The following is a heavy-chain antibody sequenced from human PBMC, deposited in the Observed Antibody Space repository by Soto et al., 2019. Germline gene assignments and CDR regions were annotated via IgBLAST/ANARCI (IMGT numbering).Heavy chain of an antibody. Sequence: QVQLVQSGAEVKKPGASVKVSCKASGGTFSSYAISWVRQAPGQGLEWMGGIIPIFGTANYAKKFQGRVTITADDYTSRAYMELSSLRSEDKAVYYCARELQGEVADHDAFDIWGQGTMVTVSS. CDR3: ARELQGEVADHDAFDI. CDR1: GGTFSSYA. V-gene: IGHV1-69*01. CDR2: IIPIFGTA. D-gene: IGHD6-19*01. J-gene: IGHJ3*02.